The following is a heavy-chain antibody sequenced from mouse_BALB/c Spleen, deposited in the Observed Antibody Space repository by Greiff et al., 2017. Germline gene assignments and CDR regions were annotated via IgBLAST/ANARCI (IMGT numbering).Heavy chain of an antibody. CDR3: ARPSTLNWYFDV. D-gene: IGHD2-1*01. J-gene: IGHJ1*01. CDR2: INSNGGST. CDR1: GFTFSSYG. Sequence: EVQLVESGGGLVQPGGSLKLSCAASGFTFSSYGMSWVRQTPDKRLELVATINSNGGSTYYPDSVKGRFTISRDNAKNTLYLQMSSLKSEDTAMYYCARPSTLNWYFDVWGAGTTVTVSS. V-gene: IGHV5-6-3*01.